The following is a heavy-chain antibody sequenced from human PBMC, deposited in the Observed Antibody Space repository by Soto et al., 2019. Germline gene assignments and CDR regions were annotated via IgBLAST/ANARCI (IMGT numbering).Heavy chain of an antibody. Sequence: QVQLQESGPGLVKPSQTLSLTCTVSGGSISSGDYYWSWIRQPPGKVLEWIGYIYYSGSTYYNPSLQRRVTISVDTSKNQFSLKLSSVTAADTAVYYCARAEVRGDVNWFDPWGQGTLVTVSS. J-gene: IGHJ5*02. CDR2: IYYSGST. CDR3: ARAEVRGDVNWFDP. V-gene: IGHV4-30-4*01. CDR1: GGSISSGDYY. D-gene: IGHD3-10*01.